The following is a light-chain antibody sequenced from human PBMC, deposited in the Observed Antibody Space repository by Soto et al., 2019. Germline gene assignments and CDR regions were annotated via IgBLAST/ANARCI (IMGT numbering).Light chain of an antibody. CDR3: CSYTRTSNHYF. J-gene: IGLJ1*01. CDR2: EVR. CDR1: SSDIGGYDY. Sequence: QSALTQPASVSGSPGQSITISCTGSSSDIGGYDYVSWYQQRPGKAPKLMIYEVRYRPSGVSNRFSGSKSGNTASLTISGLQAEDGADYYCCSYTRTSNHYFFGSGTKVTVL. V-gene: IGLV2-14*01.